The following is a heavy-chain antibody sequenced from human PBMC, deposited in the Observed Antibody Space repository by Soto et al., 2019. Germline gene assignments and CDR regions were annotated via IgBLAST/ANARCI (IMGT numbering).Heavy chain of an antibody. J-gene: IGHJ6*03. D-gene: IGHD3-3*01. CDR2: IKSKTDGGTT. V-gene: IGHV3-15*01. CDR3: TTDRLERFLEWPPFYYYMDV. Sequence: GGSLRLSCAASGFTFSNAWMSWVRQAPGKGLEWVGRIKSKTDGGTTDYAAPVKGRFTISRDDSKNTLYLQMNSLKTEDTAVYYCTTDRLERFLEWPPFYYYMDVWGKGTTVTVSS. CDR1: GFTFSNAW.